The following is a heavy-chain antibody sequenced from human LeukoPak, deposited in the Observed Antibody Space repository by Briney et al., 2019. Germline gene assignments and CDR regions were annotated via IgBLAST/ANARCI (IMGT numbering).Heavy chain of an antibody. J-gene: IGHJ3*02. Sequence: GRSLRLSCAASGFTFSSYGMHWVRQAPGKGLEWVVVISYDGSNKYYADSVKGRFTISRDNSKNTLYLQMNSLRAEDTAVYYCAKEGPYSGYDFDAFDMWGQGTMVTVSS. V-gene: IGHV3-30*18. CDR3: AKEGPYSGYDFDAFDM. D-gene: IGHD5-12*01. CDR1: GFTFSSYG. CDR2: ISYDGSNK.